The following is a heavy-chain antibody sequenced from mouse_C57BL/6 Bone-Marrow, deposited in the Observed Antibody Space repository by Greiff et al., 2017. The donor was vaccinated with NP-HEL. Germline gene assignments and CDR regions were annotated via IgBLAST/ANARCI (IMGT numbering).Heavy chain of an antibody. CDR1: GYTFTSYG. CDR2: IYPRSGNT. CDR3: ARYPPYNNDTYYAMDY. Sequence: QVQLQQSGAELARPGASVKLSCKASGYTFTSYGISWVKQRTGQGLAWIGEIYPRSGNTYYNEKFKGKATLTADKSSSTAYMELRSLTSEDSAVYFCARYPPYNNDTYYAMDYWGQGTSVTVSS. J-gene: IGHJ4*01. D-gene: IGHD2-12*01. V-gene: IGHV1-81*01.